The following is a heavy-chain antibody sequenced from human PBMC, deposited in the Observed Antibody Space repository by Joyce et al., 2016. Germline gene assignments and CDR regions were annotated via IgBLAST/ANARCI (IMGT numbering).Heavy chain of an antibody. J-gene: IGHJ3*02. CDR2: SYHSGMT. D-gene: IGHD2/OR15-2a*01. CDR1: GGSITIPNW. Sequence: QVQLQESGPGLVKPSGTLSLTCVVSGGSITIPNWWSWVRQSQVKGLEGIGESYHSGMTNYNPSRRSRVTISVNKAKTQFSLKLNSVIAADTAVYYCAKRLSMTVIVDEGFDIWGQGTMVTVSS. V-gene: IGHV4-4*02. CDR3: AKRLSMTVIVDEGFDI.